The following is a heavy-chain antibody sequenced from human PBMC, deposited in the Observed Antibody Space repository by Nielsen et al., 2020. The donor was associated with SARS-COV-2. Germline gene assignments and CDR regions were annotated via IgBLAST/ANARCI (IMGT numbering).Heavy chain of an antibody. CDR3: ARTTRGYSYGSFDY. D-gene: IGHD5-18*01. CDR2: IYYSGST. J-gene: IGHJ4*02. Sequence: ESLKISCTVSGGSISSYYWSWIRQPPGKGLEWIGYIYYSGSTNYNPSLKSRVTISVDTSKNQFSLKLSSVTAADTAVYYCARTTRGYSYGSFDYWGQGTLVTVSS. V-gene: IGHV4-59*13. CDR1: GGSISSYY.